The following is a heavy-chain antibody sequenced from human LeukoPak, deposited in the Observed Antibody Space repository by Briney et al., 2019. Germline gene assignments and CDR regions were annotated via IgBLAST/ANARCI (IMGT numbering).Heavy chain of an antibody. D-gene: IGHD3-22*01. CDR1: GFTFSSYW. Sequence: GGSLRLSRVASGFTFSSYWMSWVRQAPGKGLEWVANIKQDGSEKYYVDSVRGRLTISRDNVKNSLYLQMNSLRAEDTAVYYCARGGKFYYDSSGYPGDYWGQGTLVTVSS. V-gene: IGHV3-7*01. J-gene: IGHJ4*02. CDR3: ARGGKFYYDSSGYPGDY. CDR2: IKQDGSEK.